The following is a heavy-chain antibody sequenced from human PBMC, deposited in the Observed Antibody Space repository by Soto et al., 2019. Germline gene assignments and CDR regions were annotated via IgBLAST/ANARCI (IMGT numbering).Heavy chain of an antibody. V-gene: IGHV4-59*01. CDR3: VREKVSMVRGVIALDGMDV. CDR1: GGSISSYY. CDR2: IYYSGST. J-gene: IGHJ6*02. Sequence: SETLSLTCTVSGGSISSYYWSWIRQPPGKGLEWIGYIYYSGSTNYNPSLKSRVTISVDTSKNQFSLKLSSVTAADTAVYYCVREKVSMVRGVIALDGMDVWGQGTTVTVSS. D-gene: IGHD3-10*01.